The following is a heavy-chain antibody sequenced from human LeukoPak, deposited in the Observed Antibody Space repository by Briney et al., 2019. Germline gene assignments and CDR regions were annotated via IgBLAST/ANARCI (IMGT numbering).Heavy chain of an antibody. Sequence: GGSLRLSCAASGFTFSSYAMSWVRQAPGKGLEWVSAISGSGGSTYYADSVKGRFAISRDNSKNTLYLQMNSLRAEDTAVYYCARNRGYSYEIDYWGQGTLVTVSS. D-gene: IGHD5-18*01. CDR1: GFTFSSYA. V-gene: IGHV3-23*01. CDR2: ISGSGGST. J-gene: IGHJ4*02. CDR3: ARNRGYSYEIDY.